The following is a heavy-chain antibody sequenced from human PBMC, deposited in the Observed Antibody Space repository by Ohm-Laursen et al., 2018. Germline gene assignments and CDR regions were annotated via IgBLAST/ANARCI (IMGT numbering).Heavy chain of an antibody. Sequence: GTLSLTCAVYGGSFSGYYWSWIRQPPGKGLEWIGSIYHSGSTYYNPSLKSRVTISVDTSKNQFSLKLSSVTAADTAVYYCARAGYYDSSGYYYSISNWFDPWGQGTLVTVSS. CDR3: ARAGYYDSSGYYYSISNWFDP. J-gene: IGHJ5*02. V-gene: IGHV4-34*01. CDR1: GGSFSGYY. CDR2: IYHSGST. D-gene: IGHD3-22*01.